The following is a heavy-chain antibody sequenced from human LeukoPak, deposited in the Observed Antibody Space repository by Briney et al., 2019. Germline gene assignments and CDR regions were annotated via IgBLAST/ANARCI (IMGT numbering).Heavy chain of an antibody. J-gene: IGHJ5*02. CDR2: IIPIFGTA. CDR1: VGTFTSYA. D-gene: IGHD1-26*01. CDR3: ASGLGATGLGWFDP. Sequence: ASVKISCKASVGTFTSYAISWVRHAPGQGLEWMGGIIPIFGTANYAQKFQGRVTITADESTSTAYMELSSLRSEDTAVYYCASGLGATGLGWFDPWGQGTLVTVSS. V-gene: IGHV1-69*13.